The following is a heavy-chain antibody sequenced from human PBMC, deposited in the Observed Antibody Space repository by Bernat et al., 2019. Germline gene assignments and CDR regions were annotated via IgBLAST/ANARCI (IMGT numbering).Heavy chain of an antibody. V-gene: IGHV3-21*01. D-gene: IGHD3-10*01. Sequence: EVQLVESGGGLVKPGGSLRLSCAASGFTFSTYNMNWVRQAPGKGLKWVSSISSSSSYKYADSVKGRFTISRDNAKNSLYLQMDSLRAEDTAVYYCARDRGTYYYYGMDVWGQGTTVTVSS. CDR2: ISSSSSY. CDR1: GFTFSTYN. J-gene: IGHJ6*02. CDR3: ARDRGTYYYYGMDV.